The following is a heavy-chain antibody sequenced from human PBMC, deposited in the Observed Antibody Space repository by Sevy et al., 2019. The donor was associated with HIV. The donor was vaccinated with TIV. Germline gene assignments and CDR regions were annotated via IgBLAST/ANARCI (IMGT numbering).Heavy chain of an antibody. CDR3: ARDRIAAADHYFDY. CDR1: GFTFNSNA. J-gene: IGHJ4*02. V-gene: IGHV3-23*01. CDR2: ISGSGGST. D-gene: IGHD6-13*01. Sequence: GGSLRLSCAASGFTFNSNAMSWVRQAPGKGLEWVSTISGSGGSTYYADSVKGRFTISRDNSKNSLYLQMNSLRAEDTAVYYCARDRIAAADHYFDYWGQGSLVTVSS.